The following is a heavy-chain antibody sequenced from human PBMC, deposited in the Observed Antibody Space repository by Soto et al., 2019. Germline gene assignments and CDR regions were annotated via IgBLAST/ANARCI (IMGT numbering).Heavy chain of an antibody. Sequence: QVQLQDSGPGLVKPSQTLSLTCTVSGGSISSGDYYWSWIRQPTGKGLGWIGSIYSSGYTYSNTSPRSRVSLSVETYKNLFSLKLNSVTAADTAVYYCSRGIATMSTPDAFDIWGQGTLVSVSS. V-gene: IGHV4-30-4*01. D-gene: IGHD3-10*02. CDR3: SRGIATMSTPDAFDI. CDR2: IYSSGYT. J-gene: IGHJ3*02. CDR1: GGSISSGDYY.